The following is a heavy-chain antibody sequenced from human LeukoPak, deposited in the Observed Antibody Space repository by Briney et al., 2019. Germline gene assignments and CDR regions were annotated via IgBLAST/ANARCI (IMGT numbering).Heavy chain of an antibody. CDR2: ISSSSSYI. D-gene: IGHD1-1*01. J-gene: IGHJ6*03. CDR3: AKVEGLERRYVVGYYYMDV. Sequence: GGSLRLSCAASGFTFSSYSMNWVRQAPGKGLEWVSSISSSSSYIYYADSVKGRFTISRDNAKNSLYLQMNSLRAEDTAVYYCAKVEGLERRYVVGYYYMDVWGKGTTVAVSS. V-gene: IGHV3-21*04. CDR1: GFTFSSYS.